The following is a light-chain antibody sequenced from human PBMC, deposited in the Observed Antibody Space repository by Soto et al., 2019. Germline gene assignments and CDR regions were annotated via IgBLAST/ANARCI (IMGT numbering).Light chain of an antibody. J-gene: IGLJ3*02. CDR2: LHSDGSH. Sequence: QRVLTQSPSAFASLGASVKLTCTMSSGPSGYAVAWHQQQPGKGPRYLMKLHSDGSHFKGGGIPDRFSGSSSGADRYLTISSLQSEDEADYYCQTWGSDIVVFGGGTKLTV. CDR3: QTWGSDIVV. CDR1: SGPSGYA. V-gene: IGLV4-69*01.